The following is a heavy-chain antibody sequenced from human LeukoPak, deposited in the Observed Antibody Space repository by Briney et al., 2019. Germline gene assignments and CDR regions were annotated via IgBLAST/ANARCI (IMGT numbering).Heavy chain of an antibody. CDR1: GFTFSSYG. V-gene: IGHV3-30*02. D-gene: IGHD3-10*01. CDR2: IRYDGSNK. J-gene: IGHJ6*02. Sequence: QPGGSLRLSCAASGFTFSSYGMHWVRQAPGKGLEWVAYIRYDGSNKYYADSVKGRFTISRDNSKNTLYLQMNSLRAEDAAVYYCAKDQYYYGSGSFSWGYYYGMDVWGQGTTVTVSS. CDR3: AKDQYYYGSGSFSWGYYYGMDV.